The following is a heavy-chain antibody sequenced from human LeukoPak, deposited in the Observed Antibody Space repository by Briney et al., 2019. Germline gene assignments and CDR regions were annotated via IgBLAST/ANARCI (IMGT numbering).Heavy chain of an antibody. CDR3: ARPYSSSWYSSAFDI. D-gene: IGHD6-13*01. V-gene: IGHV1-46*01. CDR1: GYTFTSYY. Sequence: ASVKVSCKASGYTFTSYYMHWVRQAPGQGLEWMGIINPSGGSTSYAQKFQGRVTMTRDMSTSTVYMELSSLRSEDTAVYYCARPYSSSWYSSAFDIWGQGTMVTVSS. J-gene: IGHJ3*02. CDR2: INPSGGST.